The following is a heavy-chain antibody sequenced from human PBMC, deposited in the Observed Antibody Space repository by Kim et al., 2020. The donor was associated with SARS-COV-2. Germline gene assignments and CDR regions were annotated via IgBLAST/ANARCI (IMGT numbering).Heavy chain of an antibody. J-gene: IGHJ4*02. CDR3: ARVHNWNRGAHDY. V-gene: IGHV3-74*01. D-gene: IGHD1-1*01. Sequence: YADSVKGRFTISRDNAKNTLYLQMNSLRAEDTAVYYCARVHNWNRGAHDYWGQGTLVTVSS.